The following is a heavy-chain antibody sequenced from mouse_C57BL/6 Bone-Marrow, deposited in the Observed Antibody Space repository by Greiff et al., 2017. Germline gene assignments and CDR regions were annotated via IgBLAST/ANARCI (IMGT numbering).Heavy chain of an antibody. CDR1: GYSITSGYY. CDR2: ISYDGSN. J-gene: IGHJ4*01. CDR3: AREGRDSSLTMDY. V-gene: IGHV3-6*01. D-gene: IGHD1-1*01. Sequence: EVHLVESGPGLVKPSQSLSLTCSVTGYSITSGYYWNWIRQFPGNKLEWMGYISYDGSNNYNPSLKNRISITRDTSKNQFFLKLNSLTTEDTATYYCAREGRDSSLTMDYWGQGTSGTVSS.